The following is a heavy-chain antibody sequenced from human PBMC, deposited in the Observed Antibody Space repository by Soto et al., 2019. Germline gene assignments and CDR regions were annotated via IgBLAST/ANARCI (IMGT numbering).Heavy chain of an antibody. Sequence: GASVKVSSKASGGTFSSYTISWVRQAPGQGLEWMGRIIPILGIANYAQKFQGRVTMTTDTSTSTAYMELRSLRSDDTAVYYCARAVGWNDGWFDPWGQGTLVTGSS. J-gene: IGHJ5*02. CDR1: GGTFSSYT. D-gene: IGHD1-1*01. V-gene: IGHV1-69*02. CDR2: IIPILGIA. CDR3: ARAVGWNDGWFDP.